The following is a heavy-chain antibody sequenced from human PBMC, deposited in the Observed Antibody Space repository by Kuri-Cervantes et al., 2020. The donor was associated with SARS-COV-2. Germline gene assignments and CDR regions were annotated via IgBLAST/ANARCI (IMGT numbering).Heavy chain of an antibody. CDR1: GGSVSSGSYY. CDR2: IYYSGST. V-gene: IGHV4-61*01. CDR3: ARVKTIFGVAPFDY. D-gene: IGHD3-3*01. Sequence: GSLRLSCTVSGGSVSSGSYYWSWIRQPPGKGLEWIGYIYYSGSTSYNPSLKSRVTISVDTSKNQFSLKLSSVTAADTAVYYCARVKTIFGVAPFDYWGQGTLVTVSS. J-gene: IGHJ4*02.